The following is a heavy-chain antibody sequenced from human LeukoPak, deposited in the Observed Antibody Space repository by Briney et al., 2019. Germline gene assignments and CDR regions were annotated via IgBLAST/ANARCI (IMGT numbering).Heavy chain of an antibody. CDR1: GYTFTSYA. D-gene: IGHD4-17*01. CDR3: AREDYGDYVVPGFDY. CDR2: INAGNGNT. Sequence: ASVKVSCKASGYTFTSYAMHWVRQAPGQRLEWMGWINAGNGNTKYSQKFRGRVTITRDTSASTAYMELSSLRSEDTAVYYCAREDYGDYVVPGFDYWGQGTLVTVSS. J-gene: IGHJ4*02. V-gene: IGHV1-3*01.